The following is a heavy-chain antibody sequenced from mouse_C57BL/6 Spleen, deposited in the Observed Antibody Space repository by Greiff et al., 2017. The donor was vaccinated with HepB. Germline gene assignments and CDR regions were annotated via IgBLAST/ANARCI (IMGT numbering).Heavy chain of an antibody. CDR3: AIIYDGYYPYFDY. J-gene: IGHJ2*01. Sequence: QVQLKQPGAELVMPGASVKLSCKASGYTFTSYWMHWVKQRPGQGLEWIGEIDPSDSYTNYNQKFKGKSTLTVDKSSSTAYMQLSSLTSEDSAVYYCAIIYDGYYPYFDYWGQGTTLTVSS. CDR1: GYTFTSYW. CDR2: IDPSDSYT. V-gene: IGHV1-69*01. D-gene: IGHD2-3*01.